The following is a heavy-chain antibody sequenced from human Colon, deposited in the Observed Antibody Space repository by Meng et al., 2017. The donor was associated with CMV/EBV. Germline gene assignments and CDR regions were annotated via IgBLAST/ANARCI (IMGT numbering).Heavy chain of an antibody. CDR1: GYTFNNFG. Sequence: ASVKVSCKTSGYTFNNFGISWVRQAPGQGLEWLAWISTYNGDTYYAQKFQGRATMTTDSSTSTAYMELRSLTSDDTAIYFCAKDAGGRYSDYWGQGTLVTVSS. V-gene: IGHV1-18*01. CDR2: ISTYNGDT. D-gene: IGHD4-11*01. CDR3: AKDAGGRYSDY. J-gene: IGHJ4*02.